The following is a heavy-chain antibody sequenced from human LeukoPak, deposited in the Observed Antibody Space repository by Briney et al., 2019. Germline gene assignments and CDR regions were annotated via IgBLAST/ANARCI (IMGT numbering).Heavy chain of an antibody. D-gene: IGHD6-19*01. CDR3: AKRVQYSSGWYVGFGY. Sequence: GGSLRLSCAVSGFTFSSYAMSWVRQAPGKGLEWVPGISGSGASTDYADSVKGRFTISRDNSKNTLYLQMNSLRGEDTAVYYCAKRVQYSSGWYVGFGYWGQGTLVTVSS. J-gene: IGHJ4*02. V-gene: IGHV3-23*01. CDR2: ISGSGAST. CDR1: GFTFSSYA.